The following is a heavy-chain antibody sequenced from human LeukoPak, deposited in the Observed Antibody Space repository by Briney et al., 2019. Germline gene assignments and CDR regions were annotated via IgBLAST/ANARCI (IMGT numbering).Heavy chain of an antibody. V-gene: IGHV3-30-3*01. CDR3: ARDYYGSGSPMWFDP. D-gene: IGHD3-10*01. Sequence: PGRSLRLSCAASGFTFSSYAMHWVRQAPGKGLEWVAVISYDGSNKYYADSVKGRFTISRDNSKNTLYLQMNSLRAEDTAVYYCARDYYGSGSPMWFDPWGQGTLVTVSS. CDR1: GFTFSSYA. J-gene: IGHJ5*02. CDR2: ISYDGSNK.